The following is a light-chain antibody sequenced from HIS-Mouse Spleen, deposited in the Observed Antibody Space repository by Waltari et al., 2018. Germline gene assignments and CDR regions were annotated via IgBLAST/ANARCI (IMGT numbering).Light chain of an antibody. J-gene: IGLJ1*01. Sequence: QSALTQPRSVSGSPGQSVTISCTGTRRDVGGYNYVPWYQQHPGKAPKLMIYDVSKRPSGVPDRFSGSKSGNTASLTISGLQAEDEADYYCCSYAGSYTFPYVFGTGTKVTVL. V-gene: IGLV2-11*01. CDR1: RRDVGGYNY. CDR3: CSYAGSYTFPYV. CDR2: DVS.